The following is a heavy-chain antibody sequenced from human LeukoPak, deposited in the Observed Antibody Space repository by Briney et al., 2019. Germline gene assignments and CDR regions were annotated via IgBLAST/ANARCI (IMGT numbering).Heavy chain of an antibody. V-gene: IGHV4-30-4*01. CDR2: IYYNGNT. D-gene: IGHD2/OR15-2a*01. Sequence: TSQTLSLTCTVSGGSVGSDDYYWNWIRQSPGKGLEWIGYIYYNGNTYYNPSLGSRVTISLDTFRNHFTLNLSSVTAADTAMYYCARGGLNSLLPYWGQGTLVAVSS. J-gene: IGHJ4*02. CDR1: GGSVGSDDYY. CDR3: ARGGLNSLLPY.